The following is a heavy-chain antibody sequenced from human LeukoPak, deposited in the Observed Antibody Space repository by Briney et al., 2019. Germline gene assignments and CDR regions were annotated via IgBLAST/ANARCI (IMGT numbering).Heavy chain of an antibody. CDR3: ARASRSGYYYGY. CDR1: GGSISDYY. J-gene: IGHJ4*02. V-gene: IGHV4-59*12. CDR2: IYYSGST. Sequence: SETLSLTCTVSGGSISDYYWTWIRQPPGKGLEWIGYIYYSGSTYYNPSLKSRVTISVDTSKNQFSLKLSSVTAADTAVYYCARASRSGYYYGYWGQGTLVTVSS. D-gene: IGHD3-22*01.